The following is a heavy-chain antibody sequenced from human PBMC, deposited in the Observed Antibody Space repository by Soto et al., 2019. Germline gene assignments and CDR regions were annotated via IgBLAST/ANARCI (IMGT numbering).Heavy chain of an antibody. V-gene: IGHV4-30-4*08. CDR1: GGSISGDYYH. Sequence: QVQLQQSGPGLVKPSQTLSLTCTVSGGSISGDYYHWTWIRQSPGKGLEWIGYVFHSGSVLYNPSLKSRLNISVDTSTNQFSVRLSSVTAADTAVYFCAREDDGGDRDYYGLDVWGQGTTVTVSS. CDR2: VFHSGSV. D-gene: IGHD2-21*02. J-gene: IGHJ6*02. CDR3: AREDDGGDRDYYGLDV.